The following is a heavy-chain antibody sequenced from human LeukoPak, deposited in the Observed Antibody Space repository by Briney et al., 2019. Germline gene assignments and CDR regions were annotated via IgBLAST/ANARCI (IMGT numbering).Heavy chain of an antibody. CDR1: GFTFDDYG. D-gene: IGHD2-15*01. V-gene: IGHV3-20*04. J-gene: IGHJ3*02. Sequence: GGSLRLSCAASGFTFDDYGMSWVRQAPGKGLEWVSGINTNGGSTGYADSVKGRFTISRDNSKNSLYLQMNSLRAEDTAVYYCAKGAVDVGPNAFDIWGQGTMVTVSS. CDR3: AKGAVDVGPNAFDI. CDR2: INTNGGST.